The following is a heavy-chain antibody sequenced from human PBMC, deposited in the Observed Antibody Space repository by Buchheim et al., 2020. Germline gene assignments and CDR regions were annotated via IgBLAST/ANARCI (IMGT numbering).Heavy chain of an antibody. CDR1: GGSISSGGYY. CDR3: ARGSYDFWSGYYTDPGYFDL. V-gene: IGHV4-31*03. Sequence: QVQLQESGPGLVKPSQTLSLTCTVSGGSISSGGYYWSWIRQPPGKGREWIGEINHSGSTNYKPSLKSRVTISVDKSKNQVSLKLSSVTAADTAVYYCARGSYDFWSGYYTDPGYFDLWGRGTL. D-gene: IGHD3-3*01. J-gene: IGHJ2*01. CDR2: INHSGST.